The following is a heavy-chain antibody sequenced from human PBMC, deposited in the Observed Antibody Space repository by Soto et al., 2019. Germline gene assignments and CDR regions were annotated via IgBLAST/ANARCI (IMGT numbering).Heavy chain of an antibody. D-gene: IGHD6-13*01. Sequence: GESLKISCKGSGYSFTSYWIGWVRQMPGKGLEWMGIIYPGDSDTRYSPSFQGQVTISADKSISTAYLQWSSLKASDTAMYYCARISRSSWYNRDPPTYYYYGMDVWGQGTTVTVSS. CDR3: ARISRSSWYNRDPPTYYYYGMDV. J-gene: IGHJ6*02. CDR2: IYPGDSDT. CDR1: GYSFTSYW. V-gene: IGHV5-51*01.